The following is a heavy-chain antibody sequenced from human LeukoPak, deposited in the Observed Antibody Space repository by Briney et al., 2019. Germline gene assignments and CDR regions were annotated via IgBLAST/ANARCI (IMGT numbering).Heavy chain of an antibody. CDR1: GGSINGCY. J-gene: IGHJ4*02. CDR2: IYYSGST. CDR3: ARHVRDGYNYLDY. V-gene: IGHV4-59*08. Sequence: SETLSLTCTVSGGSINGCYWSWIRQPPGKGLEWIGYIYYSGSTNSNPSLKSRVTISVDTSKNQFSLKLSSVTAADTAVYYCARHVRDGYNYLDYWGQGTLVTVSS. D-gene: IGHD5-24*01.